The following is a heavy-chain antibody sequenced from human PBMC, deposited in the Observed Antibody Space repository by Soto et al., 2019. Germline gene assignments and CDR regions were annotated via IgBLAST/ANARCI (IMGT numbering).Heavy chain of an antibody. CDR3: ARVGDTYYYDSSGYQAGACHY. J-gene: IGHJ4*02. Sequence: QVQLVQSGAEVKKPGASVKVSCKASGYTFISYGISWVRQAPGQGLEWMGWITIYNGNTNYAQKLQGRVIMTTDTSTSTAYMELRSLRSDDTAVYYCARVGDTYYYDSSGYQAGACHYWGQGTLVTVSS. CDR1: GYTFISYG. D-gene: IGHD3-22*01. CDR2: ITIYNGNT. V-gene: IGHV1-18*01.